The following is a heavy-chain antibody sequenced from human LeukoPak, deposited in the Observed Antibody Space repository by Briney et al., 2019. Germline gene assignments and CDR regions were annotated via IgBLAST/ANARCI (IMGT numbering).Heavy chain of an antibody. CDR1: GFNFGHYG. CDR2: IWSDATKTDYGDSKT. D-gene: IGHD5-12*01. V-gene: IGHV3-33*01. J-gene: IGHJ4*02. CDR3: ARGEQSGLRWLRSTKIGYFDH. Sequence: GGSLRLSCATSGFNFGHYGFHWVRQAPGKGLEWVAVIWSDATKTDYGDSKTDYADSVKGRFTISRDNAKNSLYLQMNSLRAEDTAVYYCARGEQSGLRWLRSTKIGYFDHWGQGTLVTVSS.